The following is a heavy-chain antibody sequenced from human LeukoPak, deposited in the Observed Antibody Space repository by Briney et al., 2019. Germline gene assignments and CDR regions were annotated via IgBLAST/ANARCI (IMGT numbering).Heavy chain of an antibody. J-gene: IGHJ4*02. D-gene: IGHD1-26*01. Sequence: PSQTLSLTCTVSGGPISSGTYYWSWIRQQPGKGLEWIGYIYYSGSTYYNPSLKSRVTISVDTSKNQFSLKLSSVTAADTAVYYCAKLVGPSPYYFDYWGQGTLVTVSS. CDR3: AKLVGPSPYYFDY. CDR1: GGPISSGTYY. V-gene: IGHV4-31*03. CDR2: IYYSGST.